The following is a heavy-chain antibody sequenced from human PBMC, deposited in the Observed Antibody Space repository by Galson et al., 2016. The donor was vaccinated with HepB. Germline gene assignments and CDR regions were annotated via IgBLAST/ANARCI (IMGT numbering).Heavy chain of an antibody. D-gene: IGHD3-10*01. CDR3: ARNPYGSGRGYFDF. Sequence: PALVKPTQTLTLTCAFSGFSLNSRGMRLSWIRQPPGKALEWLARIDWSDDKFYNTSLGTRLTVSKDTSKNQVVLTLPNMDPVDTPTYYCARNPYGSGRGYFDFWGQGTLVTVSS. J-gene: IGHJ4*02. CDR2: IDWSDDK. V-gene: IGHV2-70*04. CDR1: GFSLNSRGMR.